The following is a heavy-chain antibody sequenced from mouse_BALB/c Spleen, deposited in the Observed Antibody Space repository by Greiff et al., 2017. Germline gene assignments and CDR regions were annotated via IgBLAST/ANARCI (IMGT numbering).Heavy chain of an antibody. CDR1: GYTFTSYY. Sequence: QVQLQQSGPELVKPGASVRISCKASGYTFTSYYIHWVKQRPGQGLEWIGWIYPGNVNTKYNEKFKGKATLTADKSSSTAYMQLSSLTSEDSAVYFCAREYGNYVGDYFDYWGQGTTLTVSS. D-gene: IGHD2-1*01. J-gene: IGHJ2*01. CDR3: AREYGNYVGDYFDY. V-gene: IGHV1S56*01. CDR2: IYPGNVNT.